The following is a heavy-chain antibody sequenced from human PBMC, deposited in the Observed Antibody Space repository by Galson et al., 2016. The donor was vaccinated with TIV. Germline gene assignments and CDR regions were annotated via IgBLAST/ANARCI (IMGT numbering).Heavy chain of an antibody. V-gene: IGHV1-46*01. CDR3: AREMPATFFFDY. D-gene: IGHD2-2*01. CDR2: IKDTGVTT. J-gene: IGHJ4*02. Sequence: PGQGLEWMGIIKDTGVTTTYPQRFQGRLTITRDTSTTTVYMELSSLRSEDTAVYYCAREMPATFFFDYWGQGTLVTVSS.